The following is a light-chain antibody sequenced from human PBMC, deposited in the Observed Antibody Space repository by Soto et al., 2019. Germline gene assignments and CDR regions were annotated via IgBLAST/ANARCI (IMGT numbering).Light chain of an antibody. CDR2: DAS. V-gene: IGKV3-11*01. J-gene: IGKJ3*01. CDR1: QSVSSY. CDR3: QQRSNWLVT. Sequence: EIVLTQSPATLSLSPGERATLSCRASQSVSSYLAWYQQKPGQAPRLLIYDASNRATGIPARFSGSGSGTDFPLTISSLEPEDVAVYYCQQRSNWLVTFVPGTKVDIK.